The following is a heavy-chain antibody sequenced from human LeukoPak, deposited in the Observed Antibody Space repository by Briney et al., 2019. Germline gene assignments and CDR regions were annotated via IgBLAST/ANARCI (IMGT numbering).Heavy chain of an antibody. D-gene: IGHD6-13*01. J-gene: IGHJ4*02. V-gene: IGHV4-38-2*02. CDR1: GYSISSGYY. CDR2: INHSGST. CDR3: ARGYSSSWYDY. Sequence: SETLSLTCTVSGYSISSGYYWSWIRQPPGKGLEWIGEINHSGSTNYNPSLKSRVTISVDTSKNQFSLKLSSVTAADTAVYYCARGYSSSWYDYWGQGTLVTVSS.